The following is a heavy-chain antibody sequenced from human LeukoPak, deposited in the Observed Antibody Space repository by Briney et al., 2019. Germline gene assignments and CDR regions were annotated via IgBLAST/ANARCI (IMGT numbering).Heavy chain of an antibody. CDR1: GDSVSSNSAA. CDR2: TYYRSKWYN. Sequence: PSQTLSLTCAISGDSVSSNSAAWNWIRQSPSRGLEWLGRTYYRSKWYNDYEVSVKSRITINPDTSKNQFSLQLNSVTPEDTALYYCAREVLVSATAPGAFDFWGQGTMVTVSS. V-gene: IGHV6-1*01. J-gene: IGHJ3*01. CDR3: AREVLVSATAPGAFDF. D-gene: IGHD2-15*01.